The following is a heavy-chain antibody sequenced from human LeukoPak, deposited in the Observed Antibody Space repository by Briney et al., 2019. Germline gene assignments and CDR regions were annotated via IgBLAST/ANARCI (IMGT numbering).Heavy chain of an antibody. CDR1: GFTFSSYG. Sequence: QPGGSLRLSCAASGFTFSSYGMHWVRQAPGKGLEWVAFIRYDGSNKYYADSVKGRLTISRDNSKNTLYLQMNSLRAEDTAVYYCARYSLRGYWNYAQFDYWGQGTLVTVSS. D-gene: IGHD1-7*01. CDR2: IRYDGSNK. V-gene: IGHV3-30*02. J-gene: IGHJ4*02. CDR3: ARYSLRGYWNYAQFDY.